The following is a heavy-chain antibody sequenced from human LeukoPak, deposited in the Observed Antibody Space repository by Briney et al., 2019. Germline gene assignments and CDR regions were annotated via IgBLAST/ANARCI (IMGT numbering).Heavy chain of an antibody. CDR1: GYTFTGYY. V-gene: IGHV1-2*02. D-gene: IGHD3-10*01. J-gene: IGHJ4*02. Sequence: ASVRVSCKASGYTFTGYYMHWVRQAPGQGLEWMGWFNPNTGGTNYAQRFQGRVTMTRDTSISTAYLDLSRLTSDDTAVYYCTRDPSLVRGSFSIDFWGQGTLVTVSS. CDR3: TRDPSLVRGSFSIDF. CDR2: FNPNTGGT.